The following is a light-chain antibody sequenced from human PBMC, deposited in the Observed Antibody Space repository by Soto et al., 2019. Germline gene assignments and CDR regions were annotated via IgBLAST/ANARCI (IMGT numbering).Light chain of an antibody. CDR3: QQYNRHLPYT. CDR1: QSVSRW. V-gene: IGKV1-5*01. J-gene: IGKJ2*01. CDR2: DAS. Sequence: DIQMTQSPSTLSASTGDRVTITCRASQSVSRWLAWYQQKPGKAPKVLIYDASSLESGVPSRFSGNGSGTEVTLTLSTLQPDDLATYYGQQYNRHLPYTFGQGTKREIK.